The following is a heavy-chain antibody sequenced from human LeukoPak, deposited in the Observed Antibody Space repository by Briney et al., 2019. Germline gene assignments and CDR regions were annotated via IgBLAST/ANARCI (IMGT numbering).Heavy chain of an antibody. CDR1: GYTFTNYY. J-gene: IGHJ6*02. CDR3: ARSYGSGSYYYYDMDV. Sequence: ASVKVSCKASGYTFTNYYMYWVRQAPGQGLEWMGIINPSGGSTSYAQKFQGRVTMTRDTSTSTVYMELSSLRSEDTAVYYCARSYGSGSYYYYDMDVWGQGTTVTVSS. V-gene: IGHV1-46*01. CDR2: INPSGGST. D-gene: IGHD3-10*01.